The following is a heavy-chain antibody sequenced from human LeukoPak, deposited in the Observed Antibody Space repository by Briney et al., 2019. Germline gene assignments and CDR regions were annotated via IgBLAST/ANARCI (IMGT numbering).Heavy chain of an antibody. CDR3: ARDTYYYDSSREFDY. D-gene: IGHD3-22*01. V-gene: IGHV4-39*07. CDR1: GGSISSSSYY. J-gene: IGHJ4*02. CDR2: IYYSGST. Sequence: SETLSLTCTVPGGSISSSSYYWGWIRQPPGKGLEWIGSIYYSGSTYYNPSLKSRVTISVDTSKNQFSLKLSSVTAADTAVYYCARDTYYYDSSREFDYWGQGTLVTVSS.